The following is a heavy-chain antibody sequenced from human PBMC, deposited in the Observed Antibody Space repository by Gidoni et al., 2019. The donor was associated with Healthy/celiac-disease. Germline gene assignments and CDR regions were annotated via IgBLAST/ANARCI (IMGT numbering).Heavy chain of an antibody. CDR1: GFTFDAYA. V-gene: IGHV3-9*01. J-gene: IGHJ6*02. D-gene: IGHD2-21*01. CDR3: AKDIVDGDSSYYYGMDV. Sequence: EVQLVESGGGLVQPGRSLRLSCAASGFTFDAYAMHWVRQAPGKGLEWVSGISWNSGSIGYADSVKGRFTISRDNAKNSLYLQMNSLRAEDTALYYCAKDIVDGDSSYYYGMDVWGQGTTVTVSS. CDR2: ISWNSGSI.